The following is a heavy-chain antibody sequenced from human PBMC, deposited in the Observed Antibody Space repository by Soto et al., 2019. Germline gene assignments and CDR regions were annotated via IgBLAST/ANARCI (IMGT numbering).Heavy chain of an antibody. V-gene: IGHV1-69*01. Sequence: QVQLVQSGAEVKKPGSSVKVSCNASGGTFSSYAISWVRQAPGQGLEWMGGIIPIVGTANYAQKFQGRVTITADESTSTSYMELSSLRSEDTAVYYCARDLYGYYGSGSYYYGMDVWGQGTTVTVSS. D-gene: IGHD3-10*01. CDR3: ARDLYGYYGSGSYYYGMDV. CDR1: GGTFSSYA. J-gene: IGHJ6*02. CDR2: IIPIVGTA.